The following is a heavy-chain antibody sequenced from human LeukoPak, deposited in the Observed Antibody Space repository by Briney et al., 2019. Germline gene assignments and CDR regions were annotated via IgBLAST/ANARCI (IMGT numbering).Heavy chain of an antibody. Sequence: PGGSLRLSCAASGFTFSSDSMNWVRQAPGKGLEWVSSIISRISDIYYADSVKGRFTISRDNAKTSLYLQMNSLSPEDTAVYYCARDLSGSYPDFDYWGQGTLVPVSS. CDR2: IISRISDI. D-gene: IGHD3-10*01. V-gene: IGHV3-21*01. CDR1: GFTFSSDS. CDR3: ARDLSGSYPDFDY. J-gene: IGHJ4*02.